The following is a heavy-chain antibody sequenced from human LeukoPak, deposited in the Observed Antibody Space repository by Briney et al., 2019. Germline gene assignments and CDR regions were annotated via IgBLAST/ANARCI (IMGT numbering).Heavy chain of an antibody. CDR2: IIPFLDAA. J-gene: IGHJ6*02. Sequence: SSVKVSCKASGGTFSSFPISWVRQAPGQGLEWLGKIIPFLDAANYAHKFQGRVKITADKSTSTAYLELRSLRSEDTAIYYCARASELGEWFGDLWYVWGQGTAVTVSS. CDR1: GGTFSSFP. V-gene: IGHV1-69*08. D-gene: IGHD3-10*01. CDR3: ARASELGEWFGDLWYV.